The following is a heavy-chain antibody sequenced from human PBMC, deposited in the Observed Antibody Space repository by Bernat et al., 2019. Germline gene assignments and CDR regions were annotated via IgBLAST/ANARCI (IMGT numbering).Heavy chain of an antibody. CDR3: AKDLPPPTSDPSSGWFDY. CDR2: TGGSGDNA. J-gene: IGHJ5*01. V-gene: IGHV3-23*01. CDR1: GFIFSNHA. Sequence: EVQLLESGGGLVQPGGSLRLSCAASGFIFSNHAMSWVRQAPGKGLEWVSATGGSGDNAYYADSVKGRFIISRDNSKNTLYLQMNSLRAEDTAVYYCAKDLPPPTSDPSSGWFDYWGQGTLVTVSA. D-gene: IGHD3-22*01.